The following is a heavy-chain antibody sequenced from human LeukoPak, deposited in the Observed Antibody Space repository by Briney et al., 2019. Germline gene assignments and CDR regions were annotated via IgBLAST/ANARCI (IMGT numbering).Heavy chain of an antibody. CDR1: GYTFTNYY. CDR2: INPFGGST. J-gene: IGHJ5*02. V-gene: IGHV1-46*01. D-gene: IGHD3-22*01. CDR3: ARGNLYDSSGGYSYSNWIDT. Sequence: GASVKVSCKASGYTFTNYYMHWVRQAPGQGLEWMGIINPFGGSTNYAQKFQGRVTMTRETSTSTVYMELSSLRSEDTAVYYCARGNLYDSSGGYSYSNWIDTWGQVTLVTVSS.